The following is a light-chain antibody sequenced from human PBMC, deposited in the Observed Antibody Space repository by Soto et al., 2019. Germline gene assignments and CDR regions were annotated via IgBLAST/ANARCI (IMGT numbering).Light chain of an antibody. CDR3: MQALHTPRT. J-gene: IGKJ1*01. CDR2: LAS. CDR1: QSLLHSNGNHY. V-gene: IGKV2-28*01. Sequence: DIVMTQSPLSLPVNPGEAASISCRSSQSLLHSNGNHYLEWYFQKPGQSPQLLIYLASIRASGVPDRFSGSGSGTDFTLKISRVEAEDVGVYYCMQALHTPRTFGQGTKVEIK.